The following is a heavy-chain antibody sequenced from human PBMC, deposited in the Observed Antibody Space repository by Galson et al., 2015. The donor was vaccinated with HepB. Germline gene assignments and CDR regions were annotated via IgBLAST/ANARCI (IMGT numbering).Heavy chain of an antibody. D-gene: IGHD3-16*01. V-gene: IGHV3-7*01. Sequence: SLRLSCAVSGFTFSSYEMSWVRQAPGKGLEWVANIKQDGSEKYYVDSVKGRFTISRDNAKNSLYLQMNSLRAEDTAVYYCARDDYIWGSYWLTPTGQFDYWGQGTLVTVSS. J-gene: IGHJ4*02. CDR2: IKQDGSEK. CDR1: GFTFSSYE. CDR3: ARDDYIWGSYWLTPTGQFDY.